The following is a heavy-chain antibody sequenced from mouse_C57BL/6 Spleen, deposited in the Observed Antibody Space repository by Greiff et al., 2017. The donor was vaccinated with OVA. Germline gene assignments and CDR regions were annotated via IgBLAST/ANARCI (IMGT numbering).Heavy chain of an antibody. D-gene: IGHD2-4*01. CDR1: GYTFTSYW. V-gene: IGHV1-61*01. Sequence: VQLQQPGAELVRPGSSVKLSCKASGYTFTSYWMDWVKQRPGQGLEWIGNIYPSDSENHYNQKFKDKATLTVDKSSSTAYMQLSSGTSEDSAVYYCARRGLRYFDYWGQGTTLTVSS. J-gene: IGHJ2*01. CDR2: IYPSDSEN. CDR3: ARRGLRYFDY.